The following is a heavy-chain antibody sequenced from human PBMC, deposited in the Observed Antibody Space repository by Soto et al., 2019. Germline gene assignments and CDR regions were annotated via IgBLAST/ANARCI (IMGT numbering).Heavy chain of an antibody. CDR3: ARYRREAVAGYTLDN. J-gene: IGHJ4*02. V-gene: IGHV4-59*01. CDR2: VYNSGST. Sequence: SETLSLTCTVSGGSISSNYWTWIRQPPGKGLEWIGYVYNSGSTNYNPSLKSRVTISEDTSKSQFSLKVNSMTAADTAVYYCARYRREAVAGYTLDNWGQGISVTVSS. CDR1: GGSISSNY. D-gene: IGHD6-13*01.